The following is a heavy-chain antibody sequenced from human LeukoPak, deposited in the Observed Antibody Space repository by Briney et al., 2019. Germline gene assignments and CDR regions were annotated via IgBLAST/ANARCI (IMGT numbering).Heavy chain of an antibody. J-gene: IGHJ5*02. D-gene: IGHD2-2*02. CDR2: IIPILGIA. CDR1: GGTFSSYT. Sequence: SVKVSCKASGGTFSSYTISWVRQAPGQGLEWMGRIIPILGIANYAQKFQGRVAITAEKSTSTAYMELSSLRSEDTAVYYCARDPAAISSFNWFDPWGQGTLVTVSS. CDR3: ARDPAAISSFNWFDP. V-gene: IGHV1-69*04.